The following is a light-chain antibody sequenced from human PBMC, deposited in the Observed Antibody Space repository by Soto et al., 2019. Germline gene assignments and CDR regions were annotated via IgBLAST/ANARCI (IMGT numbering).Light chain of an antibody. J-gene: IGKJ1*01. Sequence: DIVMTQSPDSLAVSLGERATINCKSSQSVLYSSNNKNYLTWYQQKPGQPPKLLIYWASTRESGVPDRFSGSGSGTDFTFTISILQAEDVAVYYSQQYYSTPSSFGQVTKVEIK. CDR1: QSVLYSSNNKNY. CDR3: QQYYSTPSS. V-gene: IGKV4-1*01. CDR2: WAS.